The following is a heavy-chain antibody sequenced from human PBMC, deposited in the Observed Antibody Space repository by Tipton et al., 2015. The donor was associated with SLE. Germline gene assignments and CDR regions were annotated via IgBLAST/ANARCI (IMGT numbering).Heavy chain of an antibody. D-gene: IGHD3-10*01. Sequence: TLSLTCKVSGISISTHYWSWIRQPPGKGLEWIGYIYYSGGTYYNPSLKSRVTISVDTSKNQFSLKLSSVTAADTAVYYCARFCITMVPGAFDIWGQGTMVTVSS. J-gene: IGHJ3*02. CDR3: ARFCITMVPGAFDI. CDR1: GISISTHY. V-gene: IGHV4-59*06. CDR2: IYYSGGT.